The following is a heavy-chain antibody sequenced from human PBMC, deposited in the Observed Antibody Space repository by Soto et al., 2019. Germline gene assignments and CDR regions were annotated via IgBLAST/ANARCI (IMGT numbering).Heavy chain of an antibody. D-gene: IGHD1-20*01. CDR3: ARLGGYNWGFDFDY. V-gene: IGHV3-7*03. J-gene: IGHJ4*02. CDR2: IKQDGSEK. Sequence: GGSLRLSCAASGFTFSSYWMSWVRQAPGKGLEWVANIKQDGSEKYYVDSVKGRFTISRDNAKNSLYLQMNSLRAEDTAVYYCARLGGYNWGFDFDYWGQGTLVTVSS. CDR1: GFTFSSYW.